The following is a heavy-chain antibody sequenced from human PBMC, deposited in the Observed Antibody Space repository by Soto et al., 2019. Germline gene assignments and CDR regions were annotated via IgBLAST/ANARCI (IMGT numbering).Heavy chain of an antibody. Sequence: QVQLVESGGGVVQPGRSLRLSCAASGFSFSGYGMHWVRRAPGKGLEWVAIIWYDGNNKYYGDSVKGRFTISRDNSKNTLYLQMNSLRAEDTAVYYCAKDIAYYDIWIGYLGHGLDVWGQGTTVTVSS. CDR1: GFSFSGYG. J-gene: IGHJ6*02. CDR2: IWYDGNNK. V-gene: IGHV3-33*06. D-gene: IGHD3-3*01. CDR3: AKDIAYYDIWIGYLGHGLDV.